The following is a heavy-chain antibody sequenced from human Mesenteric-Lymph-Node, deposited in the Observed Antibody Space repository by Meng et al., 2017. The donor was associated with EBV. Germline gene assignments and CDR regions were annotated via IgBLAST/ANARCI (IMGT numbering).Heavy chain of an antibody. V-gene: IGHV4-34*01. CDR1: GGSFSAYY. CDR2: INHSGST. J-gene: IGHJ4*01. CDR3: ARQRSDSRLFDY. D-gene: IGHD4-11*01. Sequence: QVQLQQWGAGLLKPSETLSLNCAVYGGSFSAYYWTWIRQPPGKGLEWIGEINHSGSTIYNPSLKSRVTMSVDTSKSQFSLKLSSVIAADTAVYFCARQRSDSRLFDYWGQGTLVTVSS.